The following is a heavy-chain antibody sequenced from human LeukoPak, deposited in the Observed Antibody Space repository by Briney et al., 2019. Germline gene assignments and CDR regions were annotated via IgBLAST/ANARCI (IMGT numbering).Heavy chain of an antibody. Sequence: GGSLRLSCAASGFTFSSYWMHWVRHAPGKGLVWVSRINTDGSHINYADSVKGRFTISRDNSKNTLYLQMNSLRAEDTAVYYCAKDNGFYDSSGSVWYWGQGTLVTVSS. D-gene: IGHD3-22*01. CDR3: AKDNGFYDSSGSVWY. CDR2: INTDGSHI. CDR1: GFTFSSYW. J-gene: IGHJ4*02. V-gene: IGHV3-74*01.